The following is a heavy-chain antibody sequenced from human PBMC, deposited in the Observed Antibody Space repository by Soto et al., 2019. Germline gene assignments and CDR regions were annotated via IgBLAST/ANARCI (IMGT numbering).Heavy chain of an antibody. D-gene: IGHD6-19*01. CDR3: ARWEQWLIFCAINYYSYGMDI. V-gene: IGHV1-18*01. CDR1: GYTFTSYG. Sequence: ASLKVSCKASGYTFTSYGISWVRQAPGQGLEWMGWISAYNGNTNYAQKLQGRVTMTTDTSTSTAYLELRSLRSDDTAVYYCARWEQWLIFCAINYYSYGMDIWS. J-gene: IGHJ6*02. CDR2: ISAYNGNT.